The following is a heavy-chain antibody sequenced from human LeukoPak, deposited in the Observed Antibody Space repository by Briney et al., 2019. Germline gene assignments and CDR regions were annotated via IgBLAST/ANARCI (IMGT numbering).Heavy chain of an antibody. J-gene: IGHJ6*03. D-gene: IGHD2-2*01. CDR3: ARDPPAQYGGAFYYYYMEV. V-gene: IGHV3-30*03. CDR2: ISYDGSNK. Sequence: PGGSLRLSCAASGFTFSSYGMHWVRQAPGKGLEWVAVISYDGSNKYYADSVKGRFTISRDNSKNTLYLQMNSLRAEDTAVYYCARDPPAQYGGAFYYYYMEVWGKGTTVTVTS. CDR1: GFTFSSYG.